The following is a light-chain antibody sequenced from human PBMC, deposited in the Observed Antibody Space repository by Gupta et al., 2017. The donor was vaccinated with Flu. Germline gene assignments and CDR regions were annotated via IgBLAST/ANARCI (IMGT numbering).Light chain of an antibody. V-gene: IGLV3-21*02. CDR3: QGWHISSDHLRV. Sequence: SYVLTQPPSVSVAPGQTAQINCGGDNIGRKSVHWYQQKPGQAPVLIVYDDSDRPSGIPDRISGSNSGNTATLTLSKVEAGDEAEYYGQGWHISSDHLRVFGGGTKLTVL. CDR1: NIGRKS. J-gene: IGLJ3*02. CDR2: DDS.